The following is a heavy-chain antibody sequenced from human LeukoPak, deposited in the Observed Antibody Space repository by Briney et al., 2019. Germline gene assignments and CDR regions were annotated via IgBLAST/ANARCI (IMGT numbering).Heavy chain of an antibody. J-gene: IGHJ6*03. Sequence: SETLSLTCAVYGGSFSGYYWSWIRQPPGKGLEWIGEINHSGSTNYNPSLKSRVTISVDTSKNQFSLKLSSVTAADTAVYYCAREGTAIAGGYYYMDVWGKGTTVTVSS. D-gene: IGHD5-18*01. CDR2: INHSGST. V-gene: IGHV4-34*01. CDR1: GGSFSGYY. CDR3: AREGTAIAGGYYYMDV.